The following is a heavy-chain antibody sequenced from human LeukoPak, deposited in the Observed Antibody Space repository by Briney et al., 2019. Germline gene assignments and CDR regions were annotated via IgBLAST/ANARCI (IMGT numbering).Heavy chain of an antibody. D-gene: IGHD3-10*01. CDR3: ARPLYGSGSYYPDY. V-gene: IGHV4-34*01. Sequence: SETLSVTCAVYGGSFSGYYWSWIRQPPGKGLEWIGEINHSGSTNYNPSLKSRVTISVDTSKNQFSLKLSSVTAADTAVYYCARPLYGSGSYYPDYWGQGTLVTVSS. CDR2: INHSGST. J-gene: IGHJ4*02. CDR1: GGSFSGYY.